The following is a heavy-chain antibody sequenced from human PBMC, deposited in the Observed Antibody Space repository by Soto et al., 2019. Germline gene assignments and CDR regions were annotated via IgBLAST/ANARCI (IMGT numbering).Heavy chain of an antibody. CDR3: ARRTAGYSSGWYYFDY. CDR2: IIPIFGTA. J-gene: IGHJ4*02. CDR1: GGTFSSYA. D-gene: IGHD6-19*01. V-gene: IGHV1-69*13. Sequence: ASVKVSCKASGGTFSSYAISWVRQAPGQGLEWMGGIIPIFGTANYAQKFQGRVTITADESTSTAYMELSSLRSEDTAVYYCARRTAGYSSGWYYFDYWGQGTLVTVS.